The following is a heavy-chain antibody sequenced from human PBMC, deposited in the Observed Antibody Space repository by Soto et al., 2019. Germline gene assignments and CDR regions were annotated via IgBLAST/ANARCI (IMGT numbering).Heavy chain of an antibody. V-gene: IGHV3-30*18. D-gene: IGHD3-10*01. J-gene: IGHJ5*02. Sequence: QVQLVESGGGVVQPGRSLRLSCAASGFTFSSYGMHWVRQAPGKGLEWVAVISYDGSNKYYADSVKGRFTISRDNSKNTLYQQMNSLRAEETGVYYCAKSGRTYGSGSYFRFDPWGQGTLVTVSS. CDR1: GFTFSSYG. CDR3: AKSGRTYGSGSYFRFDP. CDR2: ISYDGSNK.